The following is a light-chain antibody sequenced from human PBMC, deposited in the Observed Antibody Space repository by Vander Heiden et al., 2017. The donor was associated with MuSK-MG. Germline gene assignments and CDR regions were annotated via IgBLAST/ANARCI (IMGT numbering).Light chain of an antibody. CDR1: RGISSY. V-gene: IGKV1-8*01. Sequence: AIRLTQSPSSLSASTGDRVTITCRASRGISSYLAWYQQKPGKAPKLLIYAASTLQNGVPSRFGSSRSGTAFTLTISCLQSEDFATYYYQQYYSYPPLTFGGGTKVEIK. J-gene: IGKJ4*01. CDR2: AAS. CDR3: QQYYSYPPLT.